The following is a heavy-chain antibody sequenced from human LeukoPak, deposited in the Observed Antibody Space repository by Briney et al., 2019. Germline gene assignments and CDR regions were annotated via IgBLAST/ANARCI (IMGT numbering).Heavy chain of an antibody. CDR3: ARVRSAAGILDWFDP. Sequence: SQTLSLTCTVSGGSISSGDYYWSWIRQPPGKGLEWIGYIYYSGSTYYNPSLKSRVTMSVDTSKNQLSLKLSSVTAADTAVYYCARVRSAAGILDWFDPWGQGTLVTVSS. J-gene: IGHJ5*02. CDR1: GGSISSGDYY. V-gene: IGHV4-30-4*01. D-gene: IGHD6-13*01. CDR2: IYYSGST.